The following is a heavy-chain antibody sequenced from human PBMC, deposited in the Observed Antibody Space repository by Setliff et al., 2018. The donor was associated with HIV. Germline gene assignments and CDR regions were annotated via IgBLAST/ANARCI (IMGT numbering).Heavy chain of an antibody. CDR2: ISGHNGRT. Sequence: GASVKVSCKASGYSFRNYGISWVRQAPGQGLEWMGWISGHNGRTNFAQKFQDRVTMTTDTPTSTIFMELRSLRSDDTAVYYCHYFMDGWGKGTMVTVSS. J-gene: IGHJ6*03. CDR3: HYFMDG. V-gene: IGHV1-18*01. CDR1: GYSFRNYG.